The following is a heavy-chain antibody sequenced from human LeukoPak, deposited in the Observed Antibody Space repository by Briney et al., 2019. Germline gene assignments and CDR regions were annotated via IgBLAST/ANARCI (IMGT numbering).Heavy chain of an antibody. CDR3: ARDRSYNYDSSGNFDY. D-gene: IGHD3-22*01. CDR2: IYHSGST. J-gene: IGHJ4*02. V-gene: IGHV4-4*02. CDR1: GGSISSSNW. Sequence: PSGTLSLTCAVSGGSISSSNWWSWVRQPPGKGLEWIGEIYHSGSTNYNPSLKSRVTISVDKSKNQFSLKLSSVTAADTAVYYCARDRSYNYDSSGNFDYWGQGTLVTVSS.